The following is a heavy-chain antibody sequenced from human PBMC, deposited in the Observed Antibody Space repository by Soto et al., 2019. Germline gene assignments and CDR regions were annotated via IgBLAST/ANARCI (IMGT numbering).Heavy chain of an antibody. CDR1: GYTFTSYA. CDR2: INAGNGNT. CDR3: ARSIVVVTALDY. V-gene: IGHV1-3*05. D-gene: IGHD2-21*02. J-gene: IGHJ4*02. Sequence: QVQLVQSGAEEKKPGASVKVSCKASGYTFTSYAMHWVRQAPGQRLEWMGWINAGNGNTKYSQKFQGRVTITRDTSESTAYMELSSLRSADTAVYYCARSIVVVTALDYGGQGTLVTVSS.